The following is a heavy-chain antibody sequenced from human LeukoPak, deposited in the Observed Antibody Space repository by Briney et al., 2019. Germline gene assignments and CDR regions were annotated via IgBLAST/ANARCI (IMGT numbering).Heavy chain of an antibody. CDR1: GGSLWGYY. J-gene: IGHJ5*02. D-gene: IGHD3-3*01. CDR3: DRGRKFRSGMVWFDA. Sequence: LETLSLTCTVSGGSLWGYYWSWIPETPGGGEVSVGYIYYSGSTNYNPSLKSRGTISVDTSKNQYYLLLSSVTAADTAVYYCDRGRKFRSGMVWFDAWGQGTLVTVSS. CDR2: IYYSGST. V-gene: IGHV4-59*01.